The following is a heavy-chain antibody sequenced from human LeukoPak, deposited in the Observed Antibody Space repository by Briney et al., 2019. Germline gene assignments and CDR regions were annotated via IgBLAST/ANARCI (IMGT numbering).Heavy chain of an antibody. D-gene: IGHD6-19*01. CDR1: GFTFSSYG. CDR3: AKEPASSGWFDP. Sequence: HPGGSLRLSCAASGFTFSSYGMHWVRQAPGKGLEWVAVISYDGNNEYYADSVKGRFTISRDNSKNTLYLQMNSLRAEDTAVYYCAKEPASSGWFDPWGQGTLVAVSS. CDR2: ISYDGNNE. V-gene: IGHV3-30*18. J-gene: IGHJ5*02.